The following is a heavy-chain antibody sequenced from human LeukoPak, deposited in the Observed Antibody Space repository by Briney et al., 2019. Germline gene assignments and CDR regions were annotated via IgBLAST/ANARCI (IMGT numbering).Heavy chain of an antibody. CDR3: ARVGGQKTYYYDSSGNPSGYGMDV. D-gene: IGHD3-22*01. V-gene: IGHV3-30-3*01. J-gene: IGHJ6*02. Sequence: GRSPRLSCAASGFIYSSYAMHWVRQAPGKGLEGVAVISYDGSNKYYADSVKGRFTISRDNSKHTLYLQMNSLRAEDTAVYYCARVGGQKTYYYDSSGNPSGYGMDVWGQGTTVTVSS. CDR1: GFIYSSYA. CDR2: ISYDGSNK.